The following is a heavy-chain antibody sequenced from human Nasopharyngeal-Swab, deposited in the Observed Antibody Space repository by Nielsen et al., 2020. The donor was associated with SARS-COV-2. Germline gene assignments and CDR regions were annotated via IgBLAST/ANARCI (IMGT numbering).Heavy chain of an antibody. V-gene: IGHV3-30*18. CDR2: ISSDGSNK. CDR3: AKNSGYDSFDY. Sequence: GGSLRLSCVASGFTFSSYGMHWVCQAPGKGLEWVAVISSDGSNKYYADSVKGRFTISRDNSKNTLYLQMNSLRAEDTAVYYCAKNSGYDSFDYWGQGTLVTVSS. J-gene: IGHJ4*02. CDR1: GFTFSSYG. D-gene: IGHD5-12*01.